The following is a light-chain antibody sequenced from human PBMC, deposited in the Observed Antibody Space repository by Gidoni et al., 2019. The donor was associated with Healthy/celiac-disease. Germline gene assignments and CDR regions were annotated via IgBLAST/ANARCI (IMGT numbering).Light chain of an antibody. CDR1: QSVSSY. J-gene: IGKJ3*01. Sequence: EIVLTQSPATLSLSPGERATLSCRASQSVSSYLAWYQQKPGQAPRLLIYDASNRATGIPARFSGSGSGTDFTLTISSLEPEDFAVYYCQQRSNWLEEVTFGPXTKVDIK. CDR3: QQRSNWLEEVT. CDR2: DAS. V-gene: IGKV3-11*01.